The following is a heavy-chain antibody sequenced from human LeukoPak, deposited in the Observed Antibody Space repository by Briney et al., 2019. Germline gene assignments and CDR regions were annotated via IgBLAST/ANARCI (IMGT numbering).Heavy chain of an antibody. J-gene: IGHJ6*02. V-gene: IGHV3-11*01. D-gene: IGHD5-24*01. CDR3: ARDGYNAPLDGMDV. CDR2: ISSSGSTI. CDR1: GFTFSDYY. Sequence: GGSLRLSCAASGFTFSDYYMSWIRQARGKGLGWVSYISSSGSTIYYADSVQGRFTISRDNAKNSLYLQMHSLRAEDTAVYYCARDGYNAPLDGMDVWGQGTTVTVSS.